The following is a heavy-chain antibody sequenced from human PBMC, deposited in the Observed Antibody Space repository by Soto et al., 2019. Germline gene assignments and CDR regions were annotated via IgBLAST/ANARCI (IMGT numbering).Heavy chain of an antibody. V-gene: IGHV3-21*01. CDR2: ISSSSSYI. D-gene: IGHD2-15*01. Sequence: GGSLRLSCAASGFTFSSYSMNWVRQAPGKGLEWVSSISSSSSYIYYADSVKGRFTISRDNAKNSLYLQMNSLRAEDTAVYYCASPLGAYYFDYWGQGTLVTVSS. J-gene: IGHJ4*02. CDR3: ASPLGAYYFDY. CDR1: GFTFSSYS.